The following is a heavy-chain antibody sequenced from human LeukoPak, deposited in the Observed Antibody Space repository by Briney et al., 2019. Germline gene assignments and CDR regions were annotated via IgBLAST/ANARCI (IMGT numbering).Heavy chain of an antibody. D-gene: IGHD1-26*01. Sequence: GGSLTLSCAASGFTFSDYYMSWIRQAPGKGLEWVSYISSSGSTIYYADSVKGRFTISRDNAKNSLFLQMNSLGAEDTAVYYCARDRYSGSYPLDYWGQGTLVIVSS. J-gene: IGHJ4*02. CDR2: ISSSGSTI. V-gene: IGHV3-11*01. CDR3: ARDRYSGSYPLDY. CDR1: GFTFSDYY.